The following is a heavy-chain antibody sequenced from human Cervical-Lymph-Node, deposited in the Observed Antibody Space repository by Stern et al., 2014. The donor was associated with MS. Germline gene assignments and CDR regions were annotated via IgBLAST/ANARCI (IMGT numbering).Heavy chain of an antibody. D-gene: IGHD2-21*02. CDR2: FDPEDVET. Sequence: QVQLVQSGAEVKKPGASVKVSCKVSGYTLSDISMHWVRQAPGKGLEWMGGFDPEDVETRYAQKFQGRVTMADDRPTDTAYMELSSLRSEDTAVYYCATHRGRVTYYYGMDVWGQGTTVTVSS. CDR3: ATHRGRVTYYYGMDV. CDR1: GYTLSDIS. V-gene: IGHV1-24*01. J-gene: IGHJ6*02.